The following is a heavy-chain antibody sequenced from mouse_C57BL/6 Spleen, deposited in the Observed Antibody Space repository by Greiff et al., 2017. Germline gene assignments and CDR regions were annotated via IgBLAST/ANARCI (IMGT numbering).Heavy chain of an antibody. D-gene: IGHD2-2*01. J-gene: IGHJ4*01. CDR1: GYAFSSSW. CDR2: IYPGDGDT. V-gene: IGHV1-82*01. CDR3: APNGYPYYYAMDY. Sequence: QVQLQQSGPELVKPGASVKISCKASGYAFSSSWMNWVKQRPGKGLEWIGRIYPGDGDTNYNGKFKGKATLTADKSSSTAYMQLSSLTSEDSAVDYCAPNGYPYYYAMDYWGQGTSVTVSS.